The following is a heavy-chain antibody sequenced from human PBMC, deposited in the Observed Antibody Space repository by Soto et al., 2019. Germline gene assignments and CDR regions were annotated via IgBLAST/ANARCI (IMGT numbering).Heavy chain of an antibody. CDR1: GFPFREFG. Sequence: ESGGGVVQPGRSLRLSCVASGFPFREFGMHWVRQAPGKGLEWVALISYDGSDYADSVKGRFTISRHDSRATLFLHMDNLRPDDTGVYYCARRWNYYFDFWGQGTLVAVSS. D-gene: IGHD1-1*01. CDR3: ARRWNYYFDF. V-gene: IGHV3-33*05. CDR2: ISYDGSD. J-gene: IGHJ4*02.